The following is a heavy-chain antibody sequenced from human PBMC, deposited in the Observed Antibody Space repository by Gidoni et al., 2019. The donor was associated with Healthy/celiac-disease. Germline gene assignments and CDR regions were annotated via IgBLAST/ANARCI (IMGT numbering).Heavy chain of an antibody. CDR1: GYTFTSYA. D-gene: IGHD3-10*01. CDR3: ASLESGALFDY. CDR2: INAGNGNT. J-gene: IGHJ4*02. V-gene: IGHV1-3*01. Sequence: QVQLVQSGAEVKKPGASVKVSCKASGYTFTSYAMHWVRQAPGQRLEWMGWINAGNGNTKYSQKFQGRVTITRDTSASTAYMELSSLRSEDTAVYYCASLESGALFDYWGQGTLVTVSS.